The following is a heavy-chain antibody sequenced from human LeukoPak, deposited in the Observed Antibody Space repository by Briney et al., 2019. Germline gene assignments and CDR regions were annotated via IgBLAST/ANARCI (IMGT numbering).Heavy chain of an antibody. CDR1: GGTFSSYT. CDR3: AVGGDSSGYYLGFDY. V-gene: IGHV1-69*02. D-gene: IGHD3-22*01. J-gene: IGHJ4*02. Sequence: SVKISCKASGGTFSSYTISWVRQPPAQAFECMRRIIPIIGIATYAQKFQGRVTINADKSTSTAYMELSSLRSEDTAVYYCAVGGDSSGYYLGFDYWGQGTLVSGSS. CDR2: IIPIIGIA.